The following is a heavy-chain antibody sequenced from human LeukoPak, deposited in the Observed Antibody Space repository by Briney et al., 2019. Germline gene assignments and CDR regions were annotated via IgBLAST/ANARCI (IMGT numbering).Heavy chain of an antibody. J-gene: IGHJ5*02. V-gene: IGHV1-2*02. D-gene: IGHD2-2*02. CDR2: ITPNSGGT. CDR3: ARGFRLSAIEDWFDP. Sequence: ASVRVSCKASGYTFTAYYMHWVRLAPGQGLEWMGWITPNSGGTKYAQRFQGRVTMTRDTSISTAYMELSGLRSDDTAVYYCARGFRLSAIEDWFDPWGQGTLVTVSS. CDR1: GYTFTAYY.